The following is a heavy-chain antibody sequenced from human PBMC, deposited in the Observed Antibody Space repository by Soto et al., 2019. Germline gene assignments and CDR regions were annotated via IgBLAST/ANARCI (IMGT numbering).Heavy chain of an antibody. V-gene: IGHV3-7*04. CDR3: ARDGDGYNRVAFDI. J-gene: IGHJ3*02. CDR2: IKEDGTEI. CDR1: GLTFSSYW. Sequence: EVQLVESGGGLVQPGGSLRLSCEASGLTFSSYWMSWVRQAPGKGLEWVAIIKEDGTEIYYVDSVKGRFTISRDNAKNSLYLQMNGLRAEDTAVXXCARDGDGYNRVAFDIWGQGTMVTVSS. D-gene: IGHD5-12*01.